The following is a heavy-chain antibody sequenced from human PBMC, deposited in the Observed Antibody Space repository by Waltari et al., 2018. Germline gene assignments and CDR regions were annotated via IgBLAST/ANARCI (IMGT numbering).Heavy chain of an antibody. D-gene: IGHD6-13*01. V-gene: IGHV1-69*01. J-gene: IGHJ6*02. CDR1: GGPFSSYA. Sequence: QVQLVQSGAEVKKPGSSVKVSCKASGGPFSSYAISWVRQAPGQGLEWMGGIIPIFGTANYAQKFQGRVTITADESTSTAYMELSSLRSEDTAVYYCAREVSTADYYYYYYGMDVWGQGTTVTVSS. CDR3: AREVSTADYYYYYYGMDV. CDR2: IIPIFGTA.